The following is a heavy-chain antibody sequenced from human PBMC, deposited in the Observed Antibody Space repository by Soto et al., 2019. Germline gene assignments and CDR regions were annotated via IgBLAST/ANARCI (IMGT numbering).Heavy chain of an antibody. Sequence: PSETLSLTCTVSGGSISSGDYYWSWIRQPPGKGLEWIGYIYYSGSTYYNPSLKSRVTISVDTSKNQFSLKLSSVTAADTAVNYCARVEYCSSTSCRGVDPWGQGTLVTVSS. CDR3: ARVEYCSSTSCRGVDP. D-gene: IGHD2-2*01. CDR1: GGSISSGDYY. J-gene: IGHJ5*02. V-gene: IGHV4-30-4*01. CDR2: IYYSGST.